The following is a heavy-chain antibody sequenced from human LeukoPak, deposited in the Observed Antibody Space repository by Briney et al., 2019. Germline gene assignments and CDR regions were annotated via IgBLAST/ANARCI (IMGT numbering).Heavy chain of an antibody. CDR1: GFTFSSYE. CDR2: IFYSGSVST. CDR3: ARFDSGDIFFDF. D-gene: IGHD4/OR15-4a*01. Sequence: GSLRLSCAASGFTFSSYEMNWIRQSPGKGLEWIGFIFYSGSVSTSYNPSLKSRVTISVDTSKNQFSLKLSSVTAADTAVYYCARFDSGDIFFDFWGQGILVTVSS. V-gene: IGHV4-59*01. J-gene: IGHJ4*02.